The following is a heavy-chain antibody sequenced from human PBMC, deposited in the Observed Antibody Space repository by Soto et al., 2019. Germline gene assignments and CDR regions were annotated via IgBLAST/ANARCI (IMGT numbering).Heavy chain of an antibody. D-gene: IGHD4-17*01. V-gene: IGHV4-61*01. CDR2: IYYSGST. CDR3: ARDIGNDYGDYYHLGY. J-gene: IGHJ4*02. Sequence: PSETLSLTCTVSGGSVSSGSYYWSWIRQPPGKGLEWIGYIYYSGSTNYNPSLKSRVTTSVDTSKNQFSLKLSSVTAADTAAYYCARDIGNDYGDYYHLGYWGQGTLVTAPQ. CDR1: GGSVSSGSYY.